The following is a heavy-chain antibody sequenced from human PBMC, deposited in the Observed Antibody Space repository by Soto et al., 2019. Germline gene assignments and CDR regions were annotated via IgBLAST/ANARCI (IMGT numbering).Heavy chain of an antibody. CDR1: GGSISSGDYY. V-gene: IGHV4-30-4*01. J-gene: IGHJ5*02. D-gene: IGHD6-13*01. CDR3: ARVKEEGGSSRWETGKYNWFDP. Sequence: QVQLQESGPGLVKPSQTLSLTCTVSGGSISSGDYYWSWIRQPPGKGLEWIGYIDYSGSTYYNPALTGRVTISVDTSKNQFYRKVSSVTAAETAVYYCARVKEEGGSSRWETGKYNWFDPWGQGTLVTVS. CDR2: IDYSGST.